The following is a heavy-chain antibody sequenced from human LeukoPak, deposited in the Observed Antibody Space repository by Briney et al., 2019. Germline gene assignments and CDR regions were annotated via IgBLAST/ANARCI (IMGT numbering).Heavy chain of an antibody. V-gene: IGHV3-23*01. CDR3: GKGGMVQGVKRFQFDF. CDR2: ISGSGGST. D-gene: IGHD3-10*01. J-gene: IGHJ4*02. Sequence: GGSLRLSCAASGFTSSSYAMSWVRQAPGKGLEWVSAISGSGGSTYYADSVKGRFTISPDNSINTLYLQMSSLRADDAAVYYFGKGGMVQGVKRFQFDFWGQGTLVTVSS. CDR1: GFTSSSYA.